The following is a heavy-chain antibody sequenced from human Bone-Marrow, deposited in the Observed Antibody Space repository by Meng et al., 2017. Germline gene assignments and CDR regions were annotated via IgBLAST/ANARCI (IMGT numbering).Heavy chain of an antibody. V-gene: IGHV3-7*01. Sequence: GESLKISCAASGFTFSSYAMSWVRQAPGEGLEWVANMKQDGSEKNYMDSVKGRFTISRDNARNSLYLQINSLRAEDTALYYCARVPINRGAQDLDYWGQGTLVTVSS. CDR1: GFTFSSYA. D-gene: IGHD3-10*01. CDR3: ARVPINRGAQDLDY. J-gene: IGHJ4*02. CDR2: MKQDGSEK.